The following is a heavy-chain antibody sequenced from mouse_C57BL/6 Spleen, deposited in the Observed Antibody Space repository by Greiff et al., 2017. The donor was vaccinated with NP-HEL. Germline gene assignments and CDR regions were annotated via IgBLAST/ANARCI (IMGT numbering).Heavy chain of an antibody. CDR1: GFTFSSYA. CDR2: ISSGGDYI. Sequence: DVMLVESGEGLVKPGGSLKLSCAASGFTFSSYAMSWVRQTPEKRLEWVAYISSGGDYIYYADTVKGRFTISRDNARNTLYLQMSSLKSEDTAMYYCTRVDYDARYFDYWGQGTTLTVSS. D-gene: IGHD2-4*01. V-gene: IGHV5-9-1*02. J-gene: IGHJ2*01. CDR3: TRVDYDARYFDY.